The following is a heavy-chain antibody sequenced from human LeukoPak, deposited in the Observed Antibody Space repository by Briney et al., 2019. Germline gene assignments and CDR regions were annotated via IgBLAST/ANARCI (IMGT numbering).Heavy chain of an antibody. CDR2: IYPGDSDS. Sequence: GESLKISCKGSGYSFTSYWIGWVRQMPGKGLEWMGIIYPGDSDSRYSPSFQGQVTISADKSISTAYLQWSSLNASDTAMYYCARTSIYDFGAFDIWGQGTMVTVS. CDR3: ARTSIYDFGAFDI. CDR1: GYSFTSYW. D-gene: IGHD3-3*01. V-gene: IGHV5-51*01. J-gene: IGHJ3*02.